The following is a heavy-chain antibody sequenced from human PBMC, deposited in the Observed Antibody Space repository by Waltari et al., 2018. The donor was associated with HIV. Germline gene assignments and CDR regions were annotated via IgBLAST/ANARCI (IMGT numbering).Heavy chain of an antibody. CDR1: GGSFSDYY. J-gene: IGHJ4*02. Sequence: QVQLQQWGAGLLKPSETLSLTCAVYGGSFSDYYWGWIRQPPGKGLEWIGEINHSGSTNYNPSLNSRVTISVDTSKNQFSLKLSSVTAADTAVYYCARGGNYYRSGSYYKLDYWGQGTLVTVSS. D-gene: IGHD3-10*01. V-gene: IGHV4-34*01. CDR3: ARGGNYYRSGSYYKLDY. CDR2: INHSGST.